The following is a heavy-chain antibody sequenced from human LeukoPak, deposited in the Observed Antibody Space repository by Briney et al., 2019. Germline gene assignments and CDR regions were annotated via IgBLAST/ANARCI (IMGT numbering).Heavy chain of an antibody. V-gene: IGHV1-18*01. CDR1: GYTFTSYG. CDR2: ISAYNGNT. J-gene: IGHJ4*02. D-gene: IGHD5-12*01. Sequence: ASVKVSCKASGYTFTSYGISWVRQAPGQGLEWMGWISAYNGNTNYAQKFQGRVTMTEDTSTDTAYMELSSLRSEDTAVYYCATGHSGYYFDYWGQGTLVTVSS. CDR3: ATGHSGYYFDY.